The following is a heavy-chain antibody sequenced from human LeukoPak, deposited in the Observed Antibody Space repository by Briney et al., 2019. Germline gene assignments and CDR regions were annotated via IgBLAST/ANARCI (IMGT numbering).Heavy chain of an antibody. J-gene: IGHJ6*03. CDR2: FYTSGHT. V-gene: IGHV4-61*09. CDR1: SGSISSSSYY. Sequence: SETLSLTCTVSSGSISSSSYYWTWIRQPAGKGLEWIGHFYTSGHTNYNPSLKSRVTISVDTSKNRFSLKMNSVTAADTAVYYCARGLHGYSYGYVPWELYSYMDVWGKGTTVSISS. CDR3: ARGLHGYSYGYVPWELYSYMDV. D-gene: IGHD5-18*01.